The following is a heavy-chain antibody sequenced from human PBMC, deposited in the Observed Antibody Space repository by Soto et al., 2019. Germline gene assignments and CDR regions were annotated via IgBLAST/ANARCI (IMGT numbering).Heavy chain of an antibody. D-gene: IGHD6-13*01. CDR3: GKDISAGGMDV. CDR2: IYWNSDRI. V-gene: IGHV3-9*01. CDR1: GLTVQDYA. J-gene: IGHJ6*04. Sequence: EVQLVESGGGLVQPGGSLSLSCTGSGLTVQDYAMHWVRQAPGKGLEWVSGIYWNSDRIDYADSVRGRFTVSRDNARNSLYLQMNSLTTEDTAYYYCGKDISAGGMDVWGRGIMVTVSS.